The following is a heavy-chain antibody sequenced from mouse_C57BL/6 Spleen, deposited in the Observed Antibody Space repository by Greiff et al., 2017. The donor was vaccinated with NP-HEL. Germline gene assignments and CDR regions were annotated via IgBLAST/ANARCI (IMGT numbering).Heavy chain of an antibody. V-gene: IGHV1-19*01. J-gene: IGHJ2*01. D-gene: IGHD1-1*01. Sequence: VQLQQSGPVLVKPGASVKMSCKASGYTFTDYYMNWVKQSHGKSLEWIGVINPYNGGTSYNQKFKGKATLTVDKSSSTAYMELNSLTSEDSAVYYCARSEYGSSYGGYYFDYWGQDTTLTVSS. CDR2: INPYNGGT. CDR3: ARSEYGSSYGGYYFDY. CDR1: GYTFTDYY.